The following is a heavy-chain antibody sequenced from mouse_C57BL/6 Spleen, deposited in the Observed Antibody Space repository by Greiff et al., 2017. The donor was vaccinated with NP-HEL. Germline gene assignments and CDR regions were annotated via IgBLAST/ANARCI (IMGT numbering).Heavy chain of an antibody. CDR1: GYSFTGYY. D-gene: IGHD2-4*01. CDR2: INPSTGGT. J-gene: IGHJ3*01. CDR3: ARWDYDEAY. Sequence: EVQLQQSGPELVKPGASVKISCKASGYSFTGYYMSWVKQSPEKSLEWIGEINPSTGGTTYNQKFKAKATLTVDKSSSTAYMQLKSLTSEDSAVYYCARWDYDEAYWGQGTLVTVSA. V-gene: IGHV1-42*01.